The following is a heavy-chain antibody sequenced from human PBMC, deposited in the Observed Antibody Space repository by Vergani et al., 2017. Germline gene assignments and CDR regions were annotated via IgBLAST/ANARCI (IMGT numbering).Heavy chain of an antibody. CDR3: AGCSGGSCYRGTHFDY. Sequence: QVQLVQSGAEVKKPGSSVKVSCKASGGTFSSYAISWVRQAPGQGLEWMGGIIPIFGIANYAQKFQGRVTITADKSTSTAYMELSSPRSEDTAVYYCAGCSGGSCYRGTHFDYWGQGTLVTVSS. D-gene: IGHD2-15*01. V-gene: IGHV1-69*17. CDR1: GGTFSSYA. CDR2: IIPIFGIA. J-gene: IGHJ4*02.